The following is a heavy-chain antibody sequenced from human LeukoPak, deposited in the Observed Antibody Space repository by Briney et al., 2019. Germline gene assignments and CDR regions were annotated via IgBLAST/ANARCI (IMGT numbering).Heavy chain of an antibody. Sequence: SETLSLTCTVSGGSISSGGYYWSWIRQPPGKGLEWIGYIYHSGSTYYNPSLKSRVTISVDRSKNQFSLKLSSVTAADTAVYYCARNSETGRAPPWFDPWGQGTLVTVSS. V-gene: IGHV4-30-2*01. J-gene: IGHJ5*02. CDR3: ARNSETGRAPPWFDP. CDR2: IYHSGST. D-gene: IGHD1-14*01. CDR1: GGSISSGGYY.